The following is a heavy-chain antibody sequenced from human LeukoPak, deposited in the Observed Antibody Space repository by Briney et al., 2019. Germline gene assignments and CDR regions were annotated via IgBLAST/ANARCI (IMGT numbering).Heavy chain of an antibody. J-gene: IGHJ4*02. Sequence: ASETLSLTCTVSGGSISSSSYYWSWIRQPPGKGLEWIGYIYYSGSTNYNPSLKSRVTISVDTSKNQFSLKLSSVTAADTAVYYCARDQVGAIGLDYWGQGTLVTVSS. CDR3: ARDQVGAIGLDY. CDR2: IYYSGST. V-gene: IGHV4-61*01. D-gene: IGHD1-26*01. CDR1: GGSISSSSYY.